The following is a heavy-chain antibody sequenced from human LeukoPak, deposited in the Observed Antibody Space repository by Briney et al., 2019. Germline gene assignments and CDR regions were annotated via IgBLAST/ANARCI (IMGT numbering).Heavy chain of an antibody. V-gene: IGHV3-30*02. J-gene: IGHJ5*02. CDR1: GFTFSSYG. CDR3: ARGGLLGYCSSTSCYSWFDP. Sequence: SGGSLRLSCAASGFTFSSYGMHWVREAPGKGLERVAFIRYDGSNKYYADSVKGRFTISRDNAKNSLYLQMNSLRAEDTAVYYCARGGLLGYCSSTSCYSWFDPWGQGTLVTVSS. CDR2: IRYDGSNK. D-gene: IGHD2-2*01.